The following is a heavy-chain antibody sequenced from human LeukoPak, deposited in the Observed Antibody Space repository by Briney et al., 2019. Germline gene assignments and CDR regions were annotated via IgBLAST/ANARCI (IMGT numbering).Heavy chain of an antibody. Sequence: KAGGSLRLSCAASGFTVSSNYMSWVRQAPGKGLEWVSVIYSGGSTYYADSVKGRFTISRDNSKNTLYLQMNSLRAEDTAVYYCAKDPDWGYSSGWYDYWGQGTLVTVSS. CDR3: AKDPDWGYSSGWYDY. CDR1: GFTVSSNY. V-gene: IGHV3-53*01. D-gene: IGHD6-19*01. J-gene: IGHJ4*02. CDR2: IYSGGST.